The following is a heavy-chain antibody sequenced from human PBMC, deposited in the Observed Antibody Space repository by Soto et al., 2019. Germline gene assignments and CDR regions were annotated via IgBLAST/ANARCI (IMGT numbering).Heavy chain of an antibody. J-gene: IGHJ3*02. CDR1: GYSFTSYW. CDR3: ARQAFGALDI. Sequence: PGVSLKISCQGSGYSFTSYWIAWVRQMPGKGLECMGIIYPGDSDTRYSPSFQGQVTISADKSISTAYLQWSGLKASDTAMYYCARQAFGALDIWGQGTMVTVSS. D-gene: IGHD3-16*01. V-gene: IGHV5-51*01. CDR2: IYPGDSDT.